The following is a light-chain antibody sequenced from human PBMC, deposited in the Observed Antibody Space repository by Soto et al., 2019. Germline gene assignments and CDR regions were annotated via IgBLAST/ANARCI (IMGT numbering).Light chain of an antibody. J-gene: IGKJ4*01. CDR1: QVISSW. CDR2: GAS. V-gene: IGKV1-12*01. Sequence: IQMTQSPSSVSASVGDSVTITCRASQVISSWLAWYQVKPGKAPKLLIYGASNRESGVPSRFSASESGTLLTLTINSLQPDDFATYYCQQASSFPLTFGGGTTVEI. CDR3: QQASSFPLT.